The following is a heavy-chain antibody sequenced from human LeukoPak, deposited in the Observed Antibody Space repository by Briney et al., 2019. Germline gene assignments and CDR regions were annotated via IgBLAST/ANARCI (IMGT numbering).Heavy chain of an antibody. J-gene: IGHJ6*03. V-gene: IGHV4-59*01. CDR1: DDSITMYY. CDR2: VDHTGST. Sequence: PSETLSLTCTVSDDSITMYYWTWIRQPPGKGLEWIGYVDHTGSTKFNPSLNGRVSISRDTSNNFFSLRLRSVTAADTAVYFCARGRVSSSTWYSTYYYFFYMDFCGKGTTVTVSS. CDR3: ARGRVSSSTWYSTYYYFFYMDF. D-gene: IGHD4-11*01.